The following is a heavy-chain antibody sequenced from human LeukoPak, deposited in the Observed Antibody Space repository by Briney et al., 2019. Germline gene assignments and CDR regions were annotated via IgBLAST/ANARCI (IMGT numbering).Heavy chain of an antibody. CDR1: GGSITSYY. V-gene: IGHV4-59*08. J-gene: IGHJ5*02. CDR3: ASASIAARVNWFDP. CDR2: SYYSGSA. Sequence: PSETLSLTCTVSGGSITSYYCNWIRQPPRKGLEWIGYSYYSGSAIYSPSLKSRATISLDTSKNQFSLRLSSVTAADTAVYYCASASIAARVNWFDPWGQGTLVTVSS. D-gene: IGHD6-6*01.